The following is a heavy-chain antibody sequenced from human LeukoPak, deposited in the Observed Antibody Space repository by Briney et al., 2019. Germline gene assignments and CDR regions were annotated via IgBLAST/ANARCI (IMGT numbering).Heavy chain of an antibody. D-gene: IGHD4-17*01. CDR1: GYTFTSYG. V-gene: IGHV1-18*01. CDR2: ISAYNGNT. Sequence: ASVKVSCKASGYTFTSYGISWVRQAPGQGLEWMGWISAYNGNTNYAQKLQGRVAMTTDTSTSTAYMELRSLRSDDTAVYYCARTTVTPEDFDYWGQGTLVTVSS. J-gene: IGHJ4*02. CDR3: ARTTVTPEDFDY.